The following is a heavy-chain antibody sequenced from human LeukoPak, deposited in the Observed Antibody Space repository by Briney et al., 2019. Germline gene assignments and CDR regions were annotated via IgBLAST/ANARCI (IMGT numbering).Heavy chain of an antibody. D-gene: IGHD1-1*01. CDR3: ARVGGTNYYYYGMDV. Sequence: SETLSLTCTVSGGSISSSDSHWSWIRQSPGKGLEWIGYISYRGSTSYNPSLRSRLTISIDTSQNQFSLKLTSVTAADTAVYYCARVGGTNYYYYGMDVWGQGATVTVSS. CDR2: ISYRGST. J-gene: IGHJ6*02. V-gene: IGHV4-30-4*01. CDR1: GGSISSSDSH.